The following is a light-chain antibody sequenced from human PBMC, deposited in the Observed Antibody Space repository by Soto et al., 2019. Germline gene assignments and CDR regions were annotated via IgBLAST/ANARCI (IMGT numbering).Light chain of an antibody. J-gene: IGKJ1*01. CDR2: GAS. CDR1: QSVSSTY. Sequence: LLTPSPATLSSSPGEGATLSCRASQSVSSTYVAWYQQKPGQTPRLLIYGASSRATGIPDRFSGSGSGTDFTLTISRLEPEDFAVYYCQQYGRSPWMFGQGTTVDIK. CDR3: QQYGRSPWM. V-gene: IGKV3-20*01.